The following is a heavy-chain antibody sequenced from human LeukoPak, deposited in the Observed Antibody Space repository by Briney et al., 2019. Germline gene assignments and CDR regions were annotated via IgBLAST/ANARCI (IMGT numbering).Heavy chain of an antibody. CDR1: GGSISSSSYY. CDR2: IYYSGST. V-gene: IGHV4-39*07. Sequence: PSETLSLTCTVSGGSISSSSYYWGWIRQPPGKGLEWIGSIYYSGSTYYNPSLKSRVTISVDTSKNQFSLKLSSVTAADTAVYYCARDAAAGRPYYYYYGMDVWGQGTTVTASS. J-gene: IGHJ6*02. D-gene: IGHD6-13*01. CDR3: ARDAAAGRPYYYYYGMDV.